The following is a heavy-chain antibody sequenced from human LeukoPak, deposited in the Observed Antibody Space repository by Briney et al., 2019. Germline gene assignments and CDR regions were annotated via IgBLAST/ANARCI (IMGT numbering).Heavy chain of an antibody. J-gene: IGHJ6*03. CDR3: ARGVAWTAPAHYYYYMDV. D-gene: IGHD2-15*01. CDR1: GGSFSGYY. V-gene: IGHV4-34*01. CDR2: INHSGST. Sequence: SETLSLTCAVYGGSFSGYYWSWIRQPPGKGLEWIGEINHSGSTNYNPSLKSRVTISVDTSKNQFSLKLSSVTAADTAVYYCARGVAWTAPAHYYYYMDVWGKGTTVTVSS.